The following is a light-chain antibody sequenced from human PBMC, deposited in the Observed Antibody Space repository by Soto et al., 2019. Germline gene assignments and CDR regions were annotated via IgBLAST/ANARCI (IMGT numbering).Light chain of an antibody. CDR1: SSEVGYNNY. CDR3: SSFTGSTYV. V-gene: IGLV2-14*03. Sequence: QSALTQPASVSGSPGQSITISCTGTSSEVGYNNYVSWYQHNPGKAPKVMICDVTNRPSGVSNRFSGSKSGNTASLTISGLQAEDEADYYCSSFTGSTYVFGTGTQLTVL. J-gene: IGLJ1*01. CDR2: DVT.